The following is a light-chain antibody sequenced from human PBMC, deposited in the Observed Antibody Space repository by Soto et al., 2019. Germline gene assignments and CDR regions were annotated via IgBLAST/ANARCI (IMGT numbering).Light chain of an antibody. CDR1: SSDVGGYQF. CDR3: ASHAGSSHAWV. Sequence: QSVLTQPHSVSGSPGQSVTISCTGTSSDVGGYQFVSWYQQYPGKAPKVMIYEVTKRPSGVPDRFSGSKSGNTASLTVSGLQADDEADYYCASHAGSSHAWVFGGGTQLTVL. V-gene: IGLV2-11*01. J-gene: IGLJ3*02. CDR2: EVT.